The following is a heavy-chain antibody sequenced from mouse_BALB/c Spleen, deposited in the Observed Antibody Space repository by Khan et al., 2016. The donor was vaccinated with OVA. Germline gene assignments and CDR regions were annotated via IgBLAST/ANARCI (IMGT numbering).Heavy chain of an antibody. D-gene: IGHD1-1*02. CDR3: GRQTNYHYYDMYY. Sequence: VQLQESGPGLVAPSQSLSITCNISGFSLTNYGVHWVRQTPGKGLEWLVVIWSDGSTTYNSNLKYRLSISKDNYTSQVFLKMNSLQTDDTAMYYCGRQTNYHYYDMYYWGQGTSGTVSS. CDR2: IWSDGST. CDR1: GFSLTNYG. V-gene: IGHV2-6-1*01. J-gene: IGHJ4*01.